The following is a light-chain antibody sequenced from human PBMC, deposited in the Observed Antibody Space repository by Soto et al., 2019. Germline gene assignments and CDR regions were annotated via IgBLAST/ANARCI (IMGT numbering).Light chain of an antibody. Sequence: EIVLTQSPATLSLSPGERATLSCRASQNVHIHLCWYQQKVGQAPRLLIYDVSSRATGIPARFSGSGSGTDFTLTISRLEPEDCAIYYCQQRDNWPPTFGGGTKVEIK. J-gene: IGKJ4*01. CDR1: QNVHIH. CDR3: QQRDNWPPT. CDR2: DVS. V-gene: IGKV3-11*01.